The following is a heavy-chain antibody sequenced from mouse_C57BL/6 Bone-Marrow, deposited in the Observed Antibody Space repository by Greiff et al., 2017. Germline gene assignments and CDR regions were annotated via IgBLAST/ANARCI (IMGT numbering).Heavy chain of an antibody. Sequence: VQLQQSGPELVKPGASVKISCKASGYTFTDYYMNWVKQSHGKSLEWIGDINPNNGGTSYNQKFKGKATLTVDKSSSTAYMELRSLTSEDSAVYYCARDGYVYYYAMDYGGQGTSVTVSS. CDR2: INPNNGGT. CDR1: GYTFTDYY. J-gene: IGHJ4*01. V-gene: IGHV1-26*01. D-gene: IGHD2-2*01. CDR3: ARDGYVYYYAMDY.